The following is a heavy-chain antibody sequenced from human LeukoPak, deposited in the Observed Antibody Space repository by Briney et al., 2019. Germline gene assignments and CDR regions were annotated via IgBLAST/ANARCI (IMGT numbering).Heavy chain of an antibody. CDR1: GYTFTSYY. CDR2: INPSGGST. D-gene: IGHD3-3*01. V-gene: IGHV1-46*01. J-gene: IGHJ4*02. Sequence: ASVKVSCKASGYTFTSYYMHWVRQAPGQGLEWMGIINPSGGSTSYAQKFQGRVTMTRDTSTSTVYMELSSLRSEDTAVYYCARGNYDLSAPSYYFDYWGQGTLVTVSS. CDR3: ARGNYDLSAPSYYFDY.